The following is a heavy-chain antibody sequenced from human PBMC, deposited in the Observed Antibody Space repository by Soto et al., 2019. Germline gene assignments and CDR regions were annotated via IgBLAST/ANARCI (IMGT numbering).Heavy chain of an antibody. J-gene: IGHJ4*02. V-gene: IGHV3-33*01. CDR3: ARETLTGGRSSLPPNY. CDR2: IWYDGSNK. D-gene: IGHD6-6*01. CDR1: GFTFSSYG. Sequence: QVQLVESGGGVVQPGRSLRLSCAASGFTFSSYGMHWVRQAPGKGLEWVAVIWYDGSNKYYADSVKGRFTISRDNSKNXLYLQMNSLRAEDTAVYYCARETLTGGRSSLPPNYWGQGTLVTVSS.